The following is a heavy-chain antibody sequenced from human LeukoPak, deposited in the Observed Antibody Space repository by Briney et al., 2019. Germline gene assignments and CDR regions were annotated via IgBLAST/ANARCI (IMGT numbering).Heavy chain of an antibody. J-gene: IGHJ5*02. Sequence: GGSLRLSCAASGFTFSSYWMHWVRQAPGEGLVWVSRINSDGSSASYADSVKGRFTISRDNAKNTLYLQMNSLRAEDTAVYYCARDSNYDFWSGYYDWFDPWGQGTLVTVSS. CDR3: ARDSNYDFWSGYYDWFDP. CDR1: GFTFSSYW. CDR2: INSDGSSA. D-gene: IGHD3-3*01. V-gene: IGHV3-74*01.